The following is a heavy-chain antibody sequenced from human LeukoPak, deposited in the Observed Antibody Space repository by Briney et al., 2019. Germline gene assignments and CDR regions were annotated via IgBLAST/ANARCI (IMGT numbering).Heavy chain of an antibody. D-gene: IGHD2-2*01. CDR1: GGSFSGYY. CDR3: ARQYCSSTSCYLGY. J-gene: IGHJ4*02. V-gene: IGHV4-34*01. Sequence: SETLSLTCAVYGGSFSGYYWSWSPQPPGEGLEWSGEINHSGSTNYNPSLTSRVSISVETSKTQFSLKLSSVTAADTAVYYCARQYCSSTSCYLGYWGQGTLVTVSS. CDR2: INHSGST.